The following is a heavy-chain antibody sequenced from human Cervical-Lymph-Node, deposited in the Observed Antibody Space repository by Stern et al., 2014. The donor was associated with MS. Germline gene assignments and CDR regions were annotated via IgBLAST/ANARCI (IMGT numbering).Heavy chain of an antibody. CDR3: ARQGYCSGGSCYYWYFDL. V-gene: IGHV4-39*01. J-gene: IGHJ2*01. Sequence: QVQLQESGPGLVKPSETLSLTCTVSGGSMKSYHWGWIRQSPGKGLDWIGTIYYSGSTYYNPSLKSRVTISVDSPNTQVFLRLTSVTAADTAVYYCARQGYCSGGSCYYWYFDLWGRGTLVTVSS. CDR2: IYYSGST. CDR1: GGSMKSYH. D-gene: IGHD2-15*01.